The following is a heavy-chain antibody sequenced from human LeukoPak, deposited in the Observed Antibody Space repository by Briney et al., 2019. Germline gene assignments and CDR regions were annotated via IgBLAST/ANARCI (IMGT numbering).Heavy chain of an antibody. V-gene: IGHV3-48*03. Sequence: PGGSLRLSCAASGFTFSSYEMNWVRQAPGKGLEWVSYISSSGSTIYYADSVKGRFTISRDNAKNSLYLQMNSLRAEDTAVYYCARDSSNLTMVRGVKSTAFDIWGQGTMVTVSS. CDR2: ISSSGSTI. D-gene: IGHD3-10*01. J-gene: IGHJ3*02. CDR1: GFTFSSYE. CDR3: ARDSSNLTMVRGVKSTAFDI.